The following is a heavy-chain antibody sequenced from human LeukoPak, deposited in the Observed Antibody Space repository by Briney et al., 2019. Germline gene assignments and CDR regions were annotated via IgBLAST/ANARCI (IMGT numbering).Heavy chain of an antibody. Sequence: GGSLRLSCVASGFTFGKYWMSWVRQAPGKGLEWVANIKLDGSEKNYVDSVKGRFTISRDNTKNSLYLRMNSLRAEDTAVFYCARDQYDTWSRRGNFDSWGQGTLVIVSS. V-gene: IGHV3-7*03. CDR1: GFTFGKYW. J-gene: IGHJ4*02. CDR2: IKLDGSEK. D-gene: IGHD3-3*01. CDR3: ARDQYDTWSRRGNFDS.